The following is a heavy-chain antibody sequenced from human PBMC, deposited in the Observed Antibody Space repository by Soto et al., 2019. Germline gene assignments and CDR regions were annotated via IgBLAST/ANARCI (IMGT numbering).Heavy chain of an antibody. V-gene: IGHV3-74*01. CDR2: INSDGSST. J-gene: IGHJ5*02. CDR1: GFTFSSYW. D-gene: IGHD2-2*01. CDR3: AREMSSCSSTSCYDWFDP. Sequence: GGSLRLSCAASGFTFSSYWMHWVRQTPGKGLVWVSRINSDGSSTSYADSVKGRFTISRDNAKNTLYLQMNSLRAEDTAVYYCAREMSSCSSTSCYDWFDPWGQGTLVTVSS.